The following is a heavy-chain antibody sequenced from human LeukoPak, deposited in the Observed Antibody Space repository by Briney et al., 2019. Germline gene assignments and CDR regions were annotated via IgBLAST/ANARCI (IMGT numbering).Heavy chain of an antibody. CDR1: GGSTSSDRFY. Sequence: PSETLSLTCTVSGGSTSSDRFYWPWVRQPAGKGLEWIGRIKSSNTNYNPSLKSRVSISLDTSTNQFSLKLSSLTAADTAVYYCARVPDWTYVPDYWGQGTLVTVSS. D-gene: IGHD3-16*01. CDR2: IKSSNT. CDR3: ARVPDWTYVPDY. J-gene: IGHJ4*02. V-gene: IGHV4-61*02.